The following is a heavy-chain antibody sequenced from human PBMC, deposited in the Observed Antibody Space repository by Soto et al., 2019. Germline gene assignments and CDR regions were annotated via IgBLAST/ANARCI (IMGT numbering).Heavy chain of an antibody. CDR3: ARDGTLYDSNGYYYVY. CDR2: IIPMFGKA. J-gene: IGHJ4*02. D-gene: IGHD3-22*01. CDR1: GGTFSRFA. Sequence: QVQLVQSGAEVKKPGSLVKVSCKASGGTFSRFAISWVRQAPGQGLEWMGGIIPMFGKANYAQKFQGRVTITADESTSTGYMELRSLTSEDTAVYYCARDGTLYDSNGYYYVYWGQGTLVTVSS. V-gene: IGHV1-69*01.